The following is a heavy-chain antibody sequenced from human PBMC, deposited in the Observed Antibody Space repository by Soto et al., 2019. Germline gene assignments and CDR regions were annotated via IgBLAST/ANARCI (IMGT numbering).Heavy chain of an antibody. CDR1: GGSVSSSSYY. CDR2: VYYSGST. Sequence: QLQLQESGPGLVKPSETLSLTCTVSGGSVSSSSYYWGWVRQPPGKGLEWIGSVYYSGSTYYNPSLESRVTISVDKSKNQFSLKLMSLSAADTAGYYCVRLEILATISYYFDYWGQGALVTVSS. J-gene: IGHJ4*02. D-gene: IGHD2-8*02. CDR3: VRLEILATISYYFDY. V-gene: IGHV4-39*01.